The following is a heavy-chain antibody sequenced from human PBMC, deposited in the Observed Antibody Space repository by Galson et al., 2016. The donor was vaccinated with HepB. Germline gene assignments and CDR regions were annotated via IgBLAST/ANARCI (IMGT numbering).Heavy chain of an antibody. D-gene: IGHD2-2*01. V-gene: IGHV3-30-3*01. CDR2: ISYDGSNK. CDR3: TRGFCSSTSCYANDY. J-gene: IGHJ4*02. CDR1: GFTFSTYA. Sequence: SLRLSCAASGFTFSTYAMHWVRQAPGKGLEWVAVISYDGSNKYYADSVKGRFTISRDNSKNTLYLQMNSLRAEDTAMYYCTRGFCSSTSCYANDYWGQGTLVTVSS.